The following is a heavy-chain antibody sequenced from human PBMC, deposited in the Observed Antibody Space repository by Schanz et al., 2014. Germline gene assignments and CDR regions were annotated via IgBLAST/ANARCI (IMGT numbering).Heavy chain of an antibody. CDR1: GYTFPSYG. J-gene: IGHJ4*02. V-gene: IGHV1-69*04. D-gene: IGHD3-10*01. CDR2: ITPTLGKV. Sequence: QVQLVQSGREVKKPGASVKVSCKASGYTFPSYGISWVRQAPGQGLEWMGRITPTLGKVDYAQKFQGRVTITADISTSTAYMELISLTSEDTAVYYCARDPQYYYGSGRGYWGQGTLVTVST. CDR3: ARDPQYYYGSGRGY.